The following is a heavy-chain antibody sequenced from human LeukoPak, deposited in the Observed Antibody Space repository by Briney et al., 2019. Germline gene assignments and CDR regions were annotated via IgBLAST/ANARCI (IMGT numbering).Heavy chain of an antibody. CDR2: IYSGGST. J-gene: IGHJ6*03. D-gene: IGHD6-6*01. Sequence: GGSLRLSCAASGFTVSSNYMSWVRQAPGKGLEWVSVIYSGGSTYYADSVRGRFTISRDNSKNTLYLQMNSLRAEDTAVYYCARDRTSSSWPYMDVWGKGTTVTVSS. CDR3: ARDRTSSSWPYMDV. V-gene: IGHV3-53*01. CDR1: GFTVSSNY.